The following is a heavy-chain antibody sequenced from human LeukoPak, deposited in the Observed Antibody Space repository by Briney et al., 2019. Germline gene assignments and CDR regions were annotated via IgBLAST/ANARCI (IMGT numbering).Heavy chain of an antibody. D-gene: IGHD3/OR15-3a*01. CDR1: GFTFSSYE. V-gene: IGHV3-48*03. Sequence: PGGSLRLSCAASGFTFSSYEMNWVRQAPGKGLEWVSYISSSGSTIYYADSVKGRFTISRDNAKNPLYLQMNSLRAEDMAVYYCARCHSYDLVRDAFDIWGQGTMVTVSS. CDR3: ARCHSYDLVRDAFDI. CDR2: ISSSGSTI. J-gene: IGHJ3*02.